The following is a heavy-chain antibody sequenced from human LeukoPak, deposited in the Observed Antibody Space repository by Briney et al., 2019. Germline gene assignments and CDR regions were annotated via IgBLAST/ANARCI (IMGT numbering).Heavy chain of an antibody. CDR1: GGTFSSYA. Sequence: GASVKVSCKASGGTFSSYAISWVRQAPGQGLEWMGGIIPIFGTANYAQKFQGRVTITADESTSTAYMELSSLRSEDTAVYYCARGLRFLEKYFDYWGQGTLVTVSS. D-gene: IGHD3-3*01. CDR2: IIPIFGTA. CDR3: ARGLRFLEKYFDY. J-gene: IGHJ4*02. V-gene: IGHV1-69*13.